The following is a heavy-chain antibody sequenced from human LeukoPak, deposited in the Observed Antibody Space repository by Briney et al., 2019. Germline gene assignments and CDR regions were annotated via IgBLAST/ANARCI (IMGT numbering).Heavy chain of an antibody. V-gene: IGHV3-23*01. CDR2: IVSSVHNT. J-gene: IGHJ5*01. CDR3: AIGQLWFDS. D-gene: IGHD5-18*01. Sequence: GESLKISWAASGFTFSNYASSWVGRVPGKGLEWVSTIVSSVHNTYYADSVKGRFTISGDNYKNTLYLQMNSLRAEDTAVNYWAIGQLWFDSWGQGTLVTVAS. CDR1: GFTFSNYA.